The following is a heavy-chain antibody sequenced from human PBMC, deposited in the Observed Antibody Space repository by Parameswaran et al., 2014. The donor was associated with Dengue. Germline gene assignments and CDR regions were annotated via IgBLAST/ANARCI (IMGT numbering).Heavy chain of an antibody. Sequence: VRQAPGKGLEWVAVIWYDGSNKYYADSVKGRFTISRDNSKNTLYLQMNSLRAEDTAVYYCARGGSYYYDSQEGDMDVWGKGTTVTVSS. CDR2: IWYDGSNK. V-gene: IGHV3-33*01. D-gene: IGHD3-22*01. J-gene: IGHJ6*03. CDR3: ARGGSYYYDSQEGDMDV.